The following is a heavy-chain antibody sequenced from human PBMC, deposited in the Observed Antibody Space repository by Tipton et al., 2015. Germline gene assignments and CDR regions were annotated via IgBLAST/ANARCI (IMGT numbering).Heavy chain of an antibody. V-gene: IGHV3-23*01. J-gene: IGHJ6*02. CDR2: ISGSASST. CDR1: GFTFSSYA. CDR3: AKDFIEYRFGEHSYYYYYGLDV. Sequence: SLRLSCAASGFTFSSYAMSWVRQAPGKGLEWVSAISGSASSTYYADSVKGRFTISRDNSKNTLILQMNSLRAEDTAVYYCAKDFIEYRFGEHSYYYYYGLDVWGQGTTVTVSS. D-gene: IGHD3-10*01.